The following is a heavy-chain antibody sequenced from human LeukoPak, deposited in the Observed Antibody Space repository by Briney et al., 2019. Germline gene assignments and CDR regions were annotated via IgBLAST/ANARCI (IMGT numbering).Heavy chain of an antibody. CDR1: GYSFTSYG. CDR2: ISAYSGNT. CDR3: VRVAMIRGVVFKNWFDS. D-gene: IGHD3-10*01. V-gene: IGHV1-18*01. J-gene: IGHJ5*01. Sequence: GASVKVSCKASGYSFTSYGISWVRQAPGQGLEWMGWISAYSGNTNYADNLQGRLTMTTDTSTSTAHVELRSLRSDDTAVYYCVRVAMIRGVVFKNWFDSWGQGSLVTVSS.